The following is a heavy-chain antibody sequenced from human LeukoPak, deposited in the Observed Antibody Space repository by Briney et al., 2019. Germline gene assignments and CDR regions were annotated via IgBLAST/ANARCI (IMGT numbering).Heavy chain of an antibody. D-gene: IGHD3-10*01. CDR1: WFNLRSYS. CDR2: ISSGSSTI. V-gene: IGHV3-48*04. Sequence: GSLRLPCSGSWFNLRSYSLNRVRPAPGKGLEWVSYISSGSSTIYYADSVKGRFTISRDNAKNSLYLQMNSLRAEDTAVYYCARDRDQDYWGQGTLVTVSS. J-gene: IGHJ4*02. CDR3: ARDRDQDY.